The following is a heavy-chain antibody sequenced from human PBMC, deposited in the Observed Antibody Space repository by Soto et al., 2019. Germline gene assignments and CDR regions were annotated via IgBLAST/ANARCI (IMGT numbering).Heavy chain of an antibody. Sequence: QVQLQQWGAGLLKPSETLSLTCAVYGGSFSGSYWSWIRQPPGKGLEWIGEINHSGSTNYNPSLKSRVTISVDTSKNQFSLKLSSVTAADTAVYYCARGRPTMVRGVTFFYWGQGTLVTVSS. D-gene: IGHD3-10*01. V-gene: IGHV4-34*01. CDR3: ARGRPTMVRGVTFFY. J-gene: IGHJ4*02. CDR2: INHSGST. CDR1: GGSFSGSY.